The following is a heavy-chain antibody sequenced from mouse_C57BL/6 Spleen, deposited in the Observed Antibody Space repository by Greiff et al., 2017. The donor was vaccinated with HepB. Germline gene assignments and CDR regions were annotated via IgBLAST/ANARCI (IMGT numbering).Heavy chain of an antibody. J-gene: IGHJ3*01. V-gene: IGHV1-76*01. CDR1: GYTFTDYY. CDR2: IYPGSGNT. D-gene: IGHD1-1*01. Sequence: QVQLQQSGAELVRPGASVKLSCKASGYTFTDYYINWVKQRPGQGLEWIARIYPGSGNTYYNEKFKGKATLTAEKSSSTAYMQLSSLTSEDSAVYFCARSPYYGSSSAWFAYWGQGTLVTVSA. CDR3: ARSPYYGSSSAWFAY.